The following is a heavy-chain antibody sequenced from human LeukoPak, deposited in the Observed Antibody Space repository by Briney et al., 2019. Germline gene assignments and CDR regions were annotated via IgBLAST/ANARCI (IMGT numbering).Heavy chain of an antibody. J-gene: IGHJ4*02. CDR3: AKDDGSSGYYWDFDY. CDR2: IRGKPSGGTT. V-gene: IGHV3-49*03. D-gene: IGHD3-22*01. Sequence: GGSLRLSCTASGFTFGDYAMSWFRQAPGKGLEWVGCIRGKPSGGTTEYVASVKGRFIISRDDSKSIAYLQMNSLRAEDTAVYYCAKDDGSSGYYWDFDYWGQGTLVTVSS. CDR1: GFTFGDYA.